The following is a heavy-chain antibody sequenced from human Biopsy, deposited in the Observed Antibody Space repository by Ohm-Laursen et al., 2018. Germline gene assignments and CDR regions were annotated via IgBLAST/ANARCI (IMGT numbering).Heavy chain of an antibody. CDR3: ARGQALKSFDY. CDR2: IYHSGST. Sequence: GTLSLTCAVSGYSISSGYYWGWIRQPPGKGLEWIGSIYHSGSTYYNPSLKSRVTISVDTSKNHFSLKLSSVTAADTAGYYCARGQALKSFDYWGQGTLVTVSS. V-gene: IGHV4-38-2*01. J-gene: IGHJ4*02. CDR1: GYSISSGYY.